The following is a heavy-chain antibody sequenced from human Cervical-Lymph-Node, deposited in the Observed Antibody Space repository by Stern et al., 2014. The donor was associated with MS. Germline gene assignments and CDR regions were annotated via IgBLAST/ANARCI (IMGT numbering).Heavy chain of an antibody. V-gene: IGHV2-5*02. CDR3: AHTLSGRRYYYYGMDV. CDR2: LYWDDAR. Sequence: QVTLKESGPTLVKPTQTLTLTCTFSGFSLSTSGVGVGWIRQPPGKALEWLAPLYWDDARRHRPLLRSRLTTTNDTSKNQVVLTMTNMDPVDTATYYCAHTLSGRRYYYYGMDVWGQGTTVTVSS. J-gene: IGHJ6*02. D-gene: IGHD1-26*01. CDR1: GFSLSTSGVG.